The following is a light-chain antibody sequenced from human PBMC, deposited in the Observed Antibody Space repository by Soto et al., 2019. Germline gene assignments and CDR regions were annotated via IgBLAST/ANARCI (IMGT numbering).Light chain of an antibody. CDR3: NSYTSTKPYV. Sequence: QSVLAQPASVSGSPGQSITISCTGTSSDIGDYNYVSWFQQHPGRAPKLLIFEATNRPSGVSNRFSGSKSGYTASLTISGLQTEDEADYYCNSYTSTKPYVFGTGSKVTVL. V-gene: IGLV2-14*01. CDR1: SSDIGDYNY. CDR2: EAT. J-gene: IGLJ1*01.